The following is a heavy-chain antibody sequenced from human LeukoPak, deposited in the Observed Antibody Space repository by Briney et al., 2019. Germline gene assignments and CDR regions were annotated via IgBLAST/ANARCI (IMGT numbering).Heavy chain of an antibody. Sequence: SETLSLTCTVSGGSIISSSFWWGWIRQPPGKGLEWIGSIYYSGVSYYNTSLKSRVTISVDTSKNQFSLSLNSVTAADTAFYYCARERGGGGFGVVIKRSYYYMDVWGKGTTVTVSS. CDR3: ARERGGGGFGVVIKRSYYYMDV. CDR1: GGSIISSSFW. V-gene: IGHV4-39*02. D-gene: IGHD3-3*01. CDR2: IYYSGVS. J-gene: IGHJ6*03.